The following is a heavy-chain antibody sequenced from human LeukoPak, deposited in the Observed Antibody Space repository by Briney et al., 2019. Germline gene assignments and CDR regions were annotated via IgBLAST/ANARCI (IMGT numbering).Heavy chain of an antibody. V-gene: IGHV4-4*07. D-gene: IGHD6-13*01. J-gene: IGHJ4*02. CDR3: ARDLSRSCRFYFDY. Sequence: SETLCLTCTVSGASISSYYWSWVRQPAGKGLEWIGPIYTSGSTNYNPSLKSRVTMSVDTSTNQFSLKLSSVTAADTDVYYWARDLSRSCRFYFDYRGEGALVTVSS. CDR2: IYTSGST. CDR1: GASISSYY.